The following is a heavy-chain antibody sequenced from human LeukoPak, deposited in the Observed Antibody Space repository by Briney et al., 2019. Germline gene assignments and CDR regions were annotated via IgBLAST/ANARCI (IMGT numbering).Heavy chain of an antibody. CDR1: GFSISRGHY. Sequence: PSETLSLTCSVSGFSISRGHYWGWIRRPPGKGLQGFGSIYHIGSTYYNPSLKSRVTISLDTSKDQFSLKLRSATAADTAVYYCAREEAAYYYDSSGYYGAGFDYWGQGTLVTVSS. J-gene: IGHJ4*02. V-gene: IGHV4-38-2*02. D-gene: IGHD3-22*01. CDR2: IYHIGST. CDR3: AREEAAYYYDSSGYYGAGFDY.